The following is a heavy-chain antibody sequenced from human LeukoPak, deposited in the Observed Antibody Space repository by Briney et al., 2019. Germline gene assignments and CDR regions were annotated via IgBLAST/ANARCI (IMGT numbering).Heavy chain of an antibody. D-gene: IGHD6-19*01. V-gene: IGHV1-69*05. CDR1: GYTFTVYY. Sequence: ASVKVSFKASGYTFTVYYMHWVRQAPGQGLEWRGGSIPIFGTANYAHKFQGRVTITTGEFTSTTYMELSSLSSEDTAVYYCARDPTLAVAGTDFDYWGQGTLVTVSS. CDR3: ARDPTLAVAGTDFDY. CDR2: SIPIFGTA. J-gene: IGHJ4*02.